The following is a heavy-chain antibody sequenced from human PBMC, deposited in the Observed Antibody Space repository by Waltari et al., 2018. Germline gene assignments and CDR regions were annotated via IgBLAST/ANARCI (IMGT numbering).Heavy chain of an antibody. CDR1: GGTFNSFA. Sequence: QLVQSGAEVKKPGSSVIVSCKASGGTFNSFALSWVRQAPGQGLAWMGGIIPRFNTTTYARKVQGRLTVTADEATSTAYMELNSLRSEDSALYYCATRIPSDHSGSFYYYGMDVWGQGTTVTVSS. J-gene: IGHJ6*02. V-gene: IGHV1-69*13. CDR3: ATRIPSDHSGSFYYYGMDV. CDR2: IIPRFNTT. D-gene: IGHD6-6*01.